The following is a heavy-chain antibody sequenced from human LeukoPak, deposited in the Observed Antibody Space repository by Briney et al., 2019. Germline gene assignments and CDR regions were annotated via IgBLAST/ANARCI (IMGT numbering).Heavy chain of an antibody. Sequence: SETLSLTCSVYGGSFSGYYWSWIRQPPGKGLEWIGEINHSGSTNYNPSLKSRVTISVDTSKNQFSLKLSSVTAADTAVYYCARLRWYYYGSGTFDIWGQGTMVTVSS. CDR2: INHSGST. CDR3: ARLRWYYYGSGTFDI. J-gene: IGHJ3*02. D-gene: IGHD3-10*01. CDR1: GGSFSGYY. V-gene: IGHV4-34*01.